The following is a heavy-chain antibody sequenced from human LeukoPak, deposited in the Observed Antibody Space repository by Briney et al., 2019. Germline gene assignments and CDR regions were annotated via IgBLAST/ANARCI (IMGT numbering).Heavy chain of an antibody. V-gene: IGHV1-2*02. CDR3: ARASYDILTGDPFDY. Sequence: ASVKVSCKASGYTFTGYYMHWVRQAPGQGLEWMGWINPNSDGTNYAQKFQGRVTMTTDTSTSTAYMELRSLRSDDTAVYYCARASYDILTGDPFDYWGQGALVTVSS. CDR2: INPNSDGT. CDR1: GYTFTGYY. J-gene: IGHJ4*02. D-gene: IGHD3-9*01.